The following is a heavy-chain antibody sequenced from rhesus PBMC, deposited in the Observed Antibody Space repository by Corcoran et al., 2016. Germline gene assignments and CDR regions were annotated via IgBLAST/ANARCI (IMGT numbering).Heavy chain of an antibody. D-gene: IGHD1-44*02. V-gene: IGHV4S10*01. J-gene: IGHJ4*01. CDR3: ARKGRPLDY. CDR2: IYGSSTST. Sequence: QVQLQESGPGVVKPSETLSLTCAVSGGSISDSYRWSWIRQPPGKGLEWIGYIYGSSTSTNYNTSLKSRVTISKYTSKNQFSLKLSSVTAADMAVYYCARKGRPLDYWGQGVLVTVSS. CDR1: GGSISDSYR.